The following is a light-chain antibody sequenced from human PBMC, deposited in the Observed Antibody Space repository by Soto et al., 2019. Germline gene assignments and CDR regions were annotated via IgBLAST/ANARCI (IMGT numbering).Light chain of an antibody. Sequence: ELVLTQSPGTLSLSPGERATLSCRASQSVSSSYLAWYQHKPGQAPRRLIYGASSRATGIPDRFSGSGSGTDFTLTISRLEPEDFAVYYCQQYGSSPPYTFGQGTKLEIK. CDR2: GAS. CDR1: QSVSSSY. J-gene: IGKJ2*01. CDR3: QQYGSSPPYT. V-gene: IGKV3-20*01.